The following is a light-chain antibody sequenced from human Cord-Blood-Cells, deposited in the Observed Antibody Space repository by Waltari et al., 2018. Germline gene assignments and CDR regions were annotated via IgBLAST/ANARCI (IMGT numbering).Light chain of an antibody. CDR3: CSYAGSYTWV. CDR1: SSDVGGYKY. CDR2: DVS. V-gene: IGLV2-11*01. J-gene: IGLJ3*02. Sequence: QSALTQPRSVSGSPGQSVTISCTGTSSDVGGYKYVSWYQQHPRKAPKLLIYDVSKRPSGVPDRFSGSKSGNTASLTISGLQAEDEADYYCCSYAGSYTWVFGGGTKLTVL.